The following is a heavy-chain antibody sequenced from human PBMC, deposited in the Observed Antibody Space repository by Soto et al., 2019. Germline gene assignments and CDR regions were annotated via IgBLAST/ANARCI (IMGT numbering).Heavy chain of an antibody. J-gene: IGHJ6*02. CDR3: ARVKQHTGYYYYGMDV. D-gene: IGHD1-1*01. Sequence: EVQLVESGGGLVQPGGSLRLSCAASGFTFSSYWMHWVRQAPGKGLVWVARINSDGSSTSYADSLKGRFTITRDNAKNTLDLQMNSLRAEDTAVYYCARVKQHTGYYYYGMDVWGQGTTVTVSS. V-gene: IGHV3-74*01. CDR2: INSDGSST. CDR1: GFTFSSYW.